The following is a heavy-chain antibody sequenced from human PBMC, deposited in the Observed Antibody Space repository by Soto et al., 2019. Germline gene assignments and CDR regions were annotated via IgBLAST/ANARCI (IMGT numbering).Heavy chain of an antibody. CDR1: GFTFSAYS. Sequence: EVQLLESGGGLVQPGGSLRLSCVASGFTFSAYSMNWVRQAPGKGLEWLSYISGDRAYIYYADSVRGRFTISRDNAANSLYLQMDNLRDEDTALYYCARQVYTVVTPMDFWGQGTLVTVSS. CDR3: ARQVYTVVTPMDF. V-gene: IGHV3-48*02. CDR2: ISGDRAYI. D-gene: IGHD2-21*02. J-gene: IGHJ4*02.